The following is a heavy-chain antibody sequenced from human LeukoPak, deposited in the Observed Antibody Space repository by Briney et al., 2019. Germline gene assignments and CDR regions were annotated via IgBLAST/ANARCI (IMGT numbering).Heavy chain of an antibody. CDR2: IYYSGST. J-gene: IGHJ6*03. CDR1: GDSMSSYY. CDR3: ARGLFEGGGYFYMDV. Sequence: SETLSLTCTVSGDSMSSYYWSWIRQPPGKVLEWIGYIYYSGSTNYNPSLKSRVTISVDTSKNQFSLKLSSVTAADTAVYYCARGLFEGGGYFYMDVWGRGTKVTISS. D-gene: IGHD2-21*01. V-gene: IGHV4-59*01.